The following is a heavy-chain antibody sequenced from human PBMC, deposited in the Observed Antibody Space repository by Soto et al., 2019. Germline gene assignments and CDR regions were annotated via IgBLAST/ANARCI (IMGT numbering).Heavy chain of an antibody. V-gene: IGHV3-66*01. CDR3: ARDSYMGY. D-gene: IGHD3-16*01. CDR1: GFTVSSNY. CDR2: IFNDGST. Sequence: GGSLRLSCAASGFTVSSNYMSWVRQAPGKGLEWVSVIFNDGSTHYADSVKGRFTISRDNSKNTLHLQMNSLRVEDTAVYYCARDSYMGYWGQGTLVTVSS. J-gene: IGHJ4*02.